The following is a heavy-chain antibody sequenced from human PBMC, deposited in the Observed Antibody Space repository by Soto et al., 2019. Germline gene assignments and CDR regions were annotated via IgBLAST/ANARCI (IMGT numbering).Heavy chain of an antibody. CDR1: GGSFSGYY. CDR2: INHSGST. Sequence: SETLSFTCAVYGGSFSGYYWSWIRQPPGKGLEWIGEINHSGSTNYNPSLKSRVTISVDTSKNQFSLKLSSVTAADTAVYYCARGHLNCSSTSCYGEYYYYYMDVWGKGTTVTVSS. J-gene: IGHJ6*03. V-gene: IGHV4-34*01. CDR3: ARGHLNCSSTSCYGEYYYYYMDV. D-gene: IGHD2-2*01.